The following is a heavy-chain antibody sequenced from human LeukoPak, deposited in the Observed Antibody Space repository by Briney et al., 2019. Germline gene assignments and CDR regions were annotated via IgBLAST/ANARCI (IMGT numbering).Heavy chain of an antibody. CDR2: IIPIFGTA. CDR1: GGTFSSYA. CDR3: ARALAVAGPGAFDI. Sequence: GSSVKVSCKASGGTFSSYAISWVRQAPGQGLEWMGGIIPIFGTANYAQKFQGRVTITTDESTSTAYMELRSLRSDDTAVYYCARALAVAGPGAFDIWGQGTMVTVSS. D-gene: IGHD6-19*01. V-gene: IGHV1-69*05. J-gene: IGHJ3*02.